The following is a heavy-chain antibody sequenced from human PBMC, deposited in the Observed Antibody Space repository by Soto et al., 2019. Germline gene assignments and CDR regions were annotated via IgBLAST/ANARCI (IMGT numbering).Heavy chain of an antibody. V-gene: IGHV1-69*13. CDR2: IIPIFGTA. Sequence: ASVKVSCKASGGTFSSYAISWVRQAPGQGLEWMGGIIPIFGTANYAQKFQGRVTITADESTSTAYIELSSLRSEDTAEYYCAGGYCTNGVCYTMYYCAYGMDVWGEVSTVSVSS. CDR3: AGGYCTNGVCYTMYYCAYGMDV. D-gene: IGHD2-8*01. J-gene: IGHJ6*01. CDR1: GGTFSSYA.